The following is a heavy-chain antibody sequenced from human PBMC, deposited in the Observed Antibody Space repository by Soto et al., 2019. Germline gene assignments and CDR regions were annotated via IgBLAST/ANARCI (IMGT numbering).Heavy chain of an antibody. Sequence: QVQLVQSGAEVKKPGASVKVSCKASGYTFTSYGISWVRQAPGQGLEWMGWISAYNGNTNYAQKLQGRVTMTTDTSTSTAYMELRSLRSDDTAVYYCARESTGIAVAGTGAFDIWGPGTMVTVSS. V-gene: IGHV1-18*01. CDR1: GYTFTSYG. J-gene: IGHJ3*02. CDR3: ARESTGIAVAGTGAFDI. CDR2: ISAYNGNT. D-gene: IGHD6-19*01.